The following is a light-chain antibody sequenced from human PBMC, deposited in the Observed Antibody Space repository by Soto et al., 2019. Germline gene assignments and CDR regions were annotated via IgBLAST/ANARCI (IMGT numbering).Light chain of an antibody. J-gene: IGKJ4*01. CDR3: QKYNSALAT. CDR1: QGISNY. V-gene: IGKV1-27*01. CDR2: AAS. Sequence: DIQMTQSPSSLSESVGDRVTITCRASQGISNYLAWYQQKPGKVPKLLIYAASTLQSGVPSRFSGSGSWTDFTLTISSLQPEDVATYYCQKYNSALATFGGGTNVEIK.